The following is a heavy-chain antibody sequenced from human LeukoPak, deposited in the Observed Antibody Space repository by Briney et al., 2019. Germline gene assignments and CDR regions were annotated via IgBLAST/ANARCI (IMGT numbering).Heavy chain of an antibody. J-gene: IGHJ4*02. CDR3: ARGRAFFD. CDR2: INNSGST. Sequence: SETLSLTCAVYGGSFSGYYWNWIRQPPGKGLEWIGEINNSGSTNYNPSLKSRVTISRDTSKNQFPLKLSSVTAADTAVYYCARGRAFFDWGQGTLVTVSS. D-gene: IGHD3-3*02. V-gene: IGHV4-34*01. CDR1: GGSFSGYY.